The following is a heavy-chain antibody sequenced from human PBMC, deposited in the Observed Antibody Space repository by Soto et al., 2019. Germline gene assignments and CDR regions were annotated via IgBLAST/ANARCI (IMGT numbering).Heavy chain of an antibody. CDR2: IYSGGST. V-gene: IGHV3-53*02. Sequence: EVQLVETGGGLIQPGGSLRLSCAASGFTVSSNYMSWVRQAPGKGLEWVSVIYSGGSTYYADSVKGRFTISRDNSENTLYLQMNSLRAEDTAVYYCARAPPGSQGYFDYWGQGTLVTVSS. CDR3: ARAPPGSQGYFDY. CDR1: GFTVSSNY. D-gene: IGHD2-15*01. J-gene: IGHJ4*02.